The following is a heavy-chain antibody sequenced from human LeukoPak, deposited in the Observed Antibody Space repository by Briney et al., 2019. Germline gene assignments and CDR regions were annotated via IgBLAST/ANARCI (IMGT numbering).Heavy chain of an antibody. V-gene: IGHV3-23*01. Sequence: GGSLRFSCAASGFTFSSYAMSWVRQAPGKGLEWVSSISGSGGSTYYADSVKGRFTISRDNSKNTLYLQMNSLRGEDTAVYYCAKDREGTIADYFDYWGQGTLVTVSS. CDR2: ISGSGGST. D-gene: IGHD1-7*01. J-gene: IGHJ4*02. CDR1: GFTFSSYA. CDR3: AKDREGTIADYFDY.